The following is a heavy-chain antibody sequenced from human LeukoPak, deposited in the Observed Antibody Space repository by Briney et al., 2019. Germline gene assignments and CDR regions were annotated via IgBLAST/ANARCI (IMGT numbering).Heavy chain of an antibody. V-gene: IGHV3-7*01. CDR2: INPDGSGK. Sequence: GGSLRLSCGASGYTLSTYWMNWVRQVPGKGLDWVANINPDGSGKRYVDSVKGRFTIARDNADNSLSLQMNSLRAEDTAVYYCASWGAGGNSWGQGTLVTVSS. CDR1: GYTLSTYW. CDR3: ASWGAGGNS. J-gene: IGHJ4*02. D-gene: IGHD3-16*01.